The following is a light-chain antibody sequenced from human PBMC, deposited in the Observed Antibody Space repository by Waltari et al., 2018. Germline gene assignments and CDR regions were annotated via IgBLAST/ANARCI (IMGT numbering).Light chain of an antibody. CDR1: SSDVGGYNY. J-gene: IGLJ3*02. CDR2: EVS. V-gene: IGLV2-14*01. Sequence: QSALTQPASVSGSPGQSITISCTGTSSDVGGYNYVSWYQLHPGKAPKRMIYEVSNRPSGFSNRFSGSKAGNTASLTIAGLQAEDEADYYCSSYTSSSTWVFGGGTKLTVL. CDR3: SSYTSSSTWV.